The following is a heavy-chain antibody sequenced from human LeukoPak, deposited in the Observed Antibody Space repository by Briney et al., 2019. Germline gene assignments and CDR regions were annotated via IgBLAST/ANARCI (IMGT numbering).Heavy chain of an antibody. V-gene: IGHV3-48*02. CDR2: ISSSSSNI. CDR3: ARAESGSEVLVIASHFDY. J-gene: IGHJ4*02. CDR1: GFTFSSYS. Sequence: GGPLRLSCAASGFTFSSYSMNWVRQAPGKGLEWVSYISSSSSNIYYADSVKGRFTISRDNAKNSLYLQMNSLRDEDTAVYYCARAESGSEVLVIASHFDYWGQGTLVTVSS. D-gene: IGHD2-21*01.